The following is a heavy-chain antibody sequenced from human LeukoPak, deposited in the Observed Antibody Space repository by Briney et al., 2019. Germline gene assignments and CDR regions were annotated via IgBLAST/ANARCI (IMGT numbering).Heavy chain of an antibody. CDR3: ARGRGSGWDDDAFDI. CDR1: GFTFSSYG. J-gene: IGHJ3*02. D-gene: IGHD6-19*01. Sequence: PGGSLRLSCAASGFTFSSYGMHWVRQAPGKGLEWVAVIWYGGSNKYYADSVKGRFTISRDNSKNTLYLQMNSLRAEDTAVYYCARGRGSGWDDDAFDIWGQGTMVTVSS. CDR2: IWYGGSNK. V-gene: IGHV3-33*01.